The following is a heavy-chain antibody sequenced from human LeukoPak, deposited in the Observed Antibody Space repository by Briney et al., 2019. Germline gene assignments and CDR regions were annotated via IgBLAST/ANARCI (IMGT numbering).Heavy chain of an antibody. CDR1: GFTFSSYW. Sequence: GGSLRLSCAASGFTFSSYWMSWVRQAPGKGLEWVANIKQDGSEKYYVDSVKGRFTISRDNAKNSLYLQMNSLRAEDTAVYYCARAYYDGSGSYFYFDYWGQGTLVSVSS. CDR2: IKQDGSEK. V-gene: IGHV3-7*01. CDR3: ARAYYDGSGSYFYFDY. D-gene: IGHD3-10*01. J-gene: IGHJ4*02.